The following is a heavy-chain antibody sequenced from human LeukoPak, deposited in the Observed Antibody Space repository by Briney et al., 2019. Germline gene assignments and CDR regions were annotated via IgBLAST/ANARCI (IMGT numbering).Heavy chain of an antibody. D-gene: IGHD5-24*01. J-gene: IGHJ4*02. CDR2: ISSSGSTI. V-gene: IGHV3-11*01. CDR1: GFTFSDYY. Sequence: GGSLRLSCAASGFTFSDYYMSWIRQAPGKGLEWVSYISSSGSTIYYADSVKGRFTISRDNAKNSLYLQMNSLRAEDTAVYYCARVPPRWLQFFCHYWGQGTLVTVSS. CDR3: ARVPPRWLQFFCHY.